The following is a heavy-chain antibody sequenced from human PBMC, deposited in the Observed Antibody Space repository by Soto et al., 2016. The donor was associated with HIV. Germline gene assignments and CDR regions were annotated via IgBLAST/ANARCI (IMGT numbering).Heavy chain of an antibody. CDR3: ARVRRTTETTWAWYFDL. V-gene: IGHV3-53*02. D-gene: IGHD4-17*01. CDR1: GFIVSSNS. Sequence: EVQLVETGGALIQPGGSLRLSCVASGFIVSSNSMTWVRQAPGKGLEWVSIIYSGGTTYYGDSVKGRFTISRDNPKNISYLQMKSLRVEDTAVYYCARVRRTTETTWAWYFDLWGRGTLVTVSS. J-gene: IGHJ2*01. CDR2: IYSGGTT.